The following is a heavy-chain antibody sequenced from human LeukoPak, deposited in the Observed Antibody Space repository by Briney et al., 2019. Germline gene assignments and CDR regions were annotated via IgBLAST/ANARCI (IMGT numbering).Heavy chain of an antibody. CDR3: TTDRTYYDFWSGYLDY. CDR2: IRYDGSDE. V-gene: IGHV3-30*02. Sequence: PGGSLRLSCAASGFTFNTYGMHWVRQAPGKGLEWVAFIRYDGSDEYYGDSVKGRFTISRDNSKNTLYLQMNSLTAGDTAVYYCTTDRTYYDFWSGYLDYWGQGTLVTVSS. D-gene: IGHD3-3*01. J-gene: IGHJ4*02. CDR1: GFTFNTYG.